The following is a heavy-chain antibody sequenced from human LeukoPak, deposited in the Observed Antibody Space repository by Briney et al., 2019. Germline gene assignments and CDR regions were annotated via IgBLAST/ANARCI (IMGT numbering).Heavy chain of an antibody. CDR3: AKDMELAS. CDR1: GFTFSNYG. J-gene: IGHJ5*02. Sequence: PGGSLRLSCAASGFTFSNYGMTWVRQAPGKRLEWVSTIVGRNGDTYYTDPVKGRFTISRDNSKNTLYQQMNNLRGEDTAEYYCAKDMELASWGQGTLVTVSS. CDR2: IVGRNGDT. V-gene: IGHV3-23*01. D-gene: IGHD1-26*01.